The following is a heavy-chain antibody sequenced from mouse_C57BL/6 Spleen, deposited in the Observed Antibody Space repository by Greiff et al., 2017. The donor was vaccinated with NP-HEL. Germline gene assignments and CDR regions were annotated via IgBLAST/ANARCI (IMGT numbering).Heavy chain of an antibody. V-gene: IGHV1-55*01. J-gene: IGHJ1*03. Sequence: VQLQQSGAELVKPGASVKMSCKASGYTFTSYWITWVKQRPGQGLEWIGDIYPGSGSTNYNEKFKSKATLTVDTSSSTAYMQLSSLTSEDSAVYYCARWAKTSISFIEDVWGTGTTVTVSS. CDR3: ARWAKTSISFIEDV. CDR1: GYTFTSYW. D-gene: IGHD1-1*01. CDR2: IYPGSGST.